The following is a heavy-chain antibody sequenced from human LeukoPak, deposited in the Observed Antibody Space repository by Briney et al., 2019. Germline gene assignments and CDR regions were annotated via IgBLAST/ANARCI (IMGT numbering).Heavy chain of an antibody. CDR3: ARGYPTHYYDSSEAPGAFDI. Sequence: SETLSLTCTVSGGSISSYYWSWIRQPAGKGLEWIGRIYTSGSTNYNPSLKSRVTMSVDTSKNQFSLKLSSATAADTAVYYCARGYPTHYYDSSEAPGAFDIWGQGAMVTVSS. CDR1: GGSISSYY. V-gene: IGHV4-4*07. CDR2: IYTSGST. J-gene: IGHJ3*02. D-gene: IGHD3-22*01.